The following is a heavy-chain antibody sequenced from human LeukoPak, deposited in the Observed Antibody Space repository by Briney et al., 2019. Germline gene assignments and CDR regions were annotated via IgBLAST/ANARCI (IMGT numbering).Heavy chain of an antibody. J-gene: IGHJ3*02. CDR2: ISSSSSTI. D-gene: IGHD3-10*01. CDR3: AREMVRGAQDAFDI. Sequence: GGSLRLSCAASGFTFSSYSMNWVRQAPGKGLEWVSYISSSSSTIYYADSVKGRFTISRDDAKNSLYLQMNSLRAEDTAVYYCAREMVRGAQDAFDIWGQGTMVTVSS. V-gene: IGHV3-48*01. CDR1: GFTFSSYS.